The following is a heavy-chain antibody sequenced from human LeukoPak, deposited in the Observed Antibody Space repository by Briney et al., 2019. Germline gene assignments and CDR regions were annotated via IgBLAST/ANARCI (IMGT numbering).Heavy chain of an antibody. Sequence: PGGPLRLSCAASGFTFSSYAMSWVRRAPGKGLEWVSAISGSGGSTYYADSVKGRFTISRDNSKNTLYLQMNSLRAEDTAVYYRAKSGIAYCGGDCYSDMYNWFDPWGQGTLVTVSS. CDR2: ISGSGGST. CDR1: GFTFSSYA. CDR3: AKSGIAYCGGDCYSDMYNWFDP. D-gene: IGHD2-21*02. V-gene: IGHV3-23*01. J-gene: IGHJ5*02.